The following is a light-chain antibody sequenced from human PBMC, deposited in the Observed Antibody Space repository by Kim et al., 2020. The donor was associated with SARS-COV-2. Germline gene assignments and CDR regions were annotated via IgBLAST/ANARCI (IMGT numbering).Light chain of an antibody. CDR3: QQSYITPFT. CDR2: AAS. Sequence: ASGGDRVTITCRTSQTITSHLNWYQQKPGRAPKLLISAASTLQGGVPSRFSGSGSETDFTLTISSLQPEDFATYFCQQSYITPFTFGPGTKVDIK. J-gene: IGKJ3*01. V-gene: IGKV1-39*01. CDR1: QTITSH.